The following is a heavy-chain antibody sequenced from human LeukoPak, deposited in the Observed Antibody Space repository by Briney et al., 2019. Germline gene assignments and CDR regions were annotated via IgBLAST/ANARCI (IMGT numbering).Heavy chain of an antibody. CDR3: ASQYYYAMDV. Sequence: TGGSLRLSCAASGFTVSSNYMSWVRQAPGKGLEWVSVIYSGGSTYYADSVKGRFTISRDNAKNSLYLQMNSLRAEDTAVYYCASQYYYAMDVWGQGTTVTVSS. V-gene: IGHV3-53*01. CDR2: IYSGGST. CDR1: GFTVSSNY. J-gene: IGHJ6*02.